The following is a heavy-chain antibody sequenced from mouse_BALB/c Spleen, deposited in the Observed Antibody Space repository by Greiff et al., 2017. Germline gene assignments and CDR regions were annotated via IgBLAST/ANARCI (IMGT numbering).Heavy chain of an antibody. CDR2: ISSGSSTI. D-gene: IGHD2-4*01. Sequence: EVKLVESGGGLVQPGGSRKLSCAASGFTFSSFGMHWVRQAPEKGLEWVAYISSGSSTIYYADTVKGRFTISRDNPKNTLFLQMTSLRSEDTAMYYCASGEYDYDYYAMDYWGQGTSVTVSS. J-gene: IGHJ4*01. CDR1: GFTFSSFG. CDR3: ASGEYDYDYYAMDY. V-gene: IGHV5-17*02.